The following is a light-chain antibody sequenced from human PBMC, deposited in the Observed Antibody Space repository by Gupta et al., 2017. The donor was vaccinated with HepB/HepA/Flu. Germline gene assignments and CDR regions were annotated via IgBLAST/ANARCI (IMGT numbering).Light chain of an antibody. CDR3: QQYGNSLWT. J-gene: IGKJ1*01. Sequence: IVWTHSPGTRSCSPGERATLSCRASQTIINHYLAWYQQKPGQAPRLLIYGASSRATGFPDRFSGSGSGTAFALNISRLEPDDFAVYYCQQYGNSLWTFGQGTKVEFK. V-gene: IGKV3-20*01. CDR1: QTIINHY. CDR2: GAS.